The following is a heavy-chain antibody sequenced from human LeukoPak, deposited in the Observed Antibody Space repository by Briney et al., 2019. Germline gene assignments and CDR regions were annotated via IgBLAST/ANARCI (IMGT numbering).Heavy chain of an antibody. V-gene: IGHV4-34*01. J-gene: IGHJ4*02. D-gene: IGHD3-10*01. CDR3: ARGSYYYGSGSYYNGRGYDY. CDR1: GGFFSGYY. Sequence: SETLSLTCAVYGGFFSGYYWSWIRQPPGKGLEWIGEINHSGSTNYNPSLKSRVTISVDTSKNQFSLKLSSVTAADTAVYYCARGSYYYGSGSYYNGRGYDYWGQGTLVTVSS. CDR2: INHSGST.